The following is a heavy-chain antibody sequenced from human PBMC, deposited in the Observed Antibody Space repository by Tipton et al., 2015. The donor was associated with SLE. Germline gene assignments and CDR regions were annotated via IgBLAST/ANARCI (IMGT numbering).Heavy chain of an antibody. D-gene: IGHD1-14*01. Sequence: LRLSCTVSGDSISSSSYYWGWIRQPPGKGLEWIGSISYTENTYYNPSLKSRVTISVDTSKIQFSLYLSSVTAADTAMYHCARLSEFSRNWYFDLWGRGTLVTVSS. J-gene: IGHJ2*01. V-gene: IGHV4-39*01. CDR1: GDSISSSSYY. CDR2: ISYTENT. CDR3: ARLSEFSRNWYFDL.